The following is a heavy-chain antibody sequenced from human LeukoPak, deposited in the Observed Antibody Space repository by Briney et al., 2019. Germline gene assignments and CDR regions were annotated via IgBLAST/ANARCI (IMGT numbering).Heavy chain of an antibody. J-gene: IGHJ3*02. Sequence: SQTLSLTCTVSGASIRSGDYYWSWVRQPPGKGLEWIGYIYDSGSTYYNPSLKSRITISVDTSENRFSLKLSSVTATDTAVYYCARDCSGGSCYGAFDIWGQGTMVTVSS. CDR1: GASIRSGDYY. D-gene: IGHD2-15*01. CDR2: IYDSGST. CDR3: ARDCSGGSCYGAFDI. V-gene: IGHV4-30-4*01.